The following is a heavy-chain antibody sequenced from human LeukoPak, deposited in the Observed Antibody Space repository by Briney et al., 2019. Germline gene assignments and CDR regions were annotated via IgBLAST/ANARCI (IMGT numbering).Heavy chain of an antibody. D-gene: IGHD3-3*01. V-gene: IGHV1-46*01. CDR2: INPSGGST. CDR3: ARAGGVTIFAVVTAPYYQYYGLDV. Sequence: ASVKVSCKASGYTFTNYYIHWVRQAPGQGLEWMGIINPSGGSTSYAQTFQGRVTMTRDTSTNTVYMELSSLRSEDTAVYYCARAGGVTIFAVVTAPYYQYYGLDVWGQGTMVTVSS. J-gene: IGHJ6*02. CDR1: GYTFTNYY.